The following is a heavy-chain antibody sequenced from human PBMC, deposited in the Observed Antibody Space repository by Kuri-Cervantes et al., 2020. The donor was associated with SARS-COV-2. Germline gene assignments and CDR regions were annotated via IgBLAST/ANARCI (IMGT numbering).Heavy chain of an antibody. CDR1: GGSISSYY. D-gene: IGHD6-19*01. V-gene: IGHV4-4*07. Sequence: GSLRLPCTVSGGSISSYYWSWIRQPAGKGLEWIGRIYTSGSTNYNPSLKSRVTMSVDTSKNQFSLKLSSVTAADTAVYYCARVRSSGPIDYWGQGTLVTVSS. CDR3: ARVRSSGPIDY. J-gene: IGHJ4*02. CDR2: IYTSGST.